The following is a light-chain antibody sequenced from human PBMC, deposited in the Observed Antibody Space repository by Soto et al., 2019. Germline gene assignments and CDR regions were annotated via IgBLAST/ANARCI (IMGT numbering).Light chain of an antibody. CDR2: AAS. Sequence: TQMTQSPSSLSASVGDRVTITCRASQGITKYVNWYQQKPGKAPKLLVYAASSLQSVVPSRFSGSGYGTDFTLTISSLQPEDSATYFCQQSSNAPLTFGGGTKVEIK. CDR1: QGITKY. J-gene: IGKJ4*01. CDR3: QQSSNAPLT. V-gene: IGKV1-39*01.